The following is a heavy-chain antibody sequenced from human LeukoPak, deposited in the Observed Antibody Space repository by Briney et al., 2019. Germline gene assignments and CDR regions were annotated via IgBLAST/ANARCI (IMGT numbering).Heavy chain of an antibody. CDR2: IYHSGST. J-gene: IGHJ4*02. D-gene: IGHD4-17*01. Sequence: SGTLSLTCAVSGGSFSSSNWWSWVRQPPGKGLEWIGEIYHSGSTNYNPSLKSRVTISVDKSKNQFSLKLSSVTAADTAVYYCARGPYGDYVSPLDYWGQGTLVTVSS. CDR3: ARGPYGDYVSPLDY. CDR1: GGSFSSSNW. V-gene: IGHV4-4*02.